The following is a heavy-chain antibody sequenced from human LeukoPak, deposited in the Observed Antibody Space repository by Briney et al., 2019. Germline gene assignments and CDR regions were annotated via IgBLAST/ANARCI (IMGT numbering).Heavy chain of an antibody. D-gene: IGHD3-9*01. J-gene: IGHJ5*02. CDR2: INHSGST. Sequence: PSETLSLTCAVYGGSFSGYYRSWIRQPPGKGLEWIWEINHSGSTNYNPSLKSRVTISVDTSKNQFSPKLSSVTAADTAVYYCARGRGLRYFDWLPRWFDPWGQGTLVTVSS. V-gene: IGHV4-34*01. CDR1: GGSFSGYY. CDR3: ARGRGLRYFDWLPRWFDP.